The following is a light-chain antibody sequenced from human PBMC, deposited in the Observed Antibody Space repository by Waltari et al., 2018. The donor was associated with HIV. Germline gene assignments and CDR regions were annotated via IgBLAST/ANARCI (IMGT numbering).Light chain of an antibody. J-gene: IGKJ4*01. V-gene: IGKV3-15*01. CDR2: GAS. CDR3: QQYNNWPPLT. CDR1: QSVSSN. Sequence: EIVMTQSPATLSVSPGERATLSCRASQSVSSNLAWYQQKPGLAPRLPIYGASTRATGIPARFSGSGSGTEFTLTISSLQSEDFAVYYCQQYNNWPPLTFGGGTKVEIK.